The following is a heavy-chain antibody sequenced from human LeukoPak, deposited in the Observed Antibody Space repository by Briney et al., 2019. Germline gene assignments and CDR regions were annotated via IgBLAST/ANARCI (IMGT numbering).Heavy chain of an antibody. CDR2: IYHSGST. CDR3: ARSHCSGGICYSGLFDY. CDR1: GGSISSGGYS. D-gene: IGHD2-15*01. Sequence: TLSLTCAVSGGSISSGGYSWSWIRQPLGKGREWIDYIYHSGSTYYNPSLKSRVTISVDRSKNQFSLNLNFVTAADTAVYYCARSHCSGGICYSGLFDYWGQGTLVTVSS. J-gene: IGHJ4*02. V-gene: IGHV4-30-2*01.